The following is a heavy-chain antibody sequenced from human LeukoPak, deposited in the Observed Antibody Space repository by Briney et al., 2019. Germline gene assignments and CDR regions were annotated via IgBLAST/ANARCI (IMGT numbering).Heavy chain of an antibody. Sequence: ASVKVSCKASGYTFTGYYMHWVRQAPGQGLEWMGGIIPIFGTANYAQKFQGRVTITTDESTSTAYMELSSLRSEDTAVYYCARDQVGATGSLFGWGQGTLVTVSS. CDR1: GYTFTGYY. D-gene: IGHD1-26*01. J-gene: IGHJ4*02. CDR3: ARDQVGATGSLFG. V-gene: IGHV1-69*05. CDR2: IIPIFGTA.